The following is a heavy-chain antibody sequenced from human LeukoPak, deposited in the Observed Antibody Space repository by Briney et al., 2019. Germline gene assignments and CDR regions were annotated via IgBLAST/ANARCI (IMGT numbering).Heavy chain of an antibody. J-gene: IGHJ5*02. Sequence: SQTLSLTCAVSGGSISSGGYSWSWIRQPPGKGLEWIGYIYHSGSTYYNPSLKSRVTISVDTSKNQFSLKLSSVTAADTAVYYCARVRGDPYYYDSSGSSRWFDPWGQGTLVTVSS. D-gene: IGHD3-22*01. CDR2: IYHSGST. CDR1: GGSISSGGYS. V-gene: IGHV4-30-2*01. CDR3: ARVRGDPYYYDSSGSSRWFDP.